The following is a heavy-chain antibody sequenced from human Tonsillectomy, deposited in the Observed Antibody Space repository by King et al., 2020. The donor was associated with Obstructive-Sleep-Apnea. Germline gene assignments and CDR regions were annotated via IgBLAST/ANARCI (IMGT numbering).Heavy chain of an antibody. CDR2: INWNSVRI. V-gene: IGHV3-9*01. Sequence: VQLVESGGGLVQPGRSLRLSCVASGFTFDDYAMHWVRQVPGKGLEWVSGINWNSVRIHYADFVKGRFTISRDNAKNSLYLQMNSLTTEDTALYYCARTYSSGWDEYFQDWGQGTLVTVSS. CDR1: GFTFDDYA. CDR3: ARTYSSGWDEYFQD. J-gene: IGHJ1*01. D-gene: IGHD6-19*01.